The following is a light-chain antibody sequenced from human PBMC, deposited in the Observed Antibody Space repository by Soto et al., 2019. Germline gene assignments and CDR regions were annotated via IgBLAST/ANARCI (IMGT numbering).Light chain of an antibody. CDR2: VTS. CDR3: QQSYSTPQT. V-gene: IGKV1-39*01. CDR1: QSISNY. Sequence: DIQMTQSPSSLSASVEDRVTITCRASQSISNYLNWYQQKPGKAPKFLIYVTSSLQSGVPSRFSGSGSGTDSTLTISSLQPEDIATYYCQQSYSTPQTFGQGTKVDIK. J-gene: IGKJ1*01.